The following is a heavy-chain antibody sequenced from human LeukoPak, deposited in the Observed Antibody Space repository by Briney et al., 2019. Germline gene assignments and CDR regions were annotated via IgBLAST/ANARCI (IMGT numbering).Heavy chain of an antibody. V-gene: IGHV3-64*01. CDR2: ISSNGGST. Sequence: GGSLRLSCAASGFTFSSYAMHWVRQAPGKGLEYVSAISSNGGSTYYANSVKGRFTISRDNTKNTLYLQMGSLRAEDMAVYYCAKDSPLQFGDWGQGTLVTVSS. J-gene: IGHJ4*02. D-gene: IGHD5-24*01. CDR3: AKDSPLQFGD. CDR1: GFTFSSYA.